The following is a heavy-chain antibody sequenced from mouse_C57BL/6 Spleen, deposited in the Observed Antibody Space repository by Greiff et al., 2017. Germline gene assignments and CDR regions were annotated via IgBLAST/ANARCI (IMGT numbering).Heavy chain of an antibody. CDR1: GYAFSSSW. CDR2: IYPGDGDT. CDR3: SRLGDYEAY. V-gene: IGHV1-82*01. Sequence: LVESGPELVKPGASVKISCKASGYAFSSSWMNWVKQRPGKGLEWIGRIYPGDGDTNYNGKFKGKATLTADKSSSTAYMQLSSLTSEDSAVYFCSRLGDYEAYWGQGTLVTVSA. D-gene: IGHD2-4*01. J-gene: IGHJ3*01.